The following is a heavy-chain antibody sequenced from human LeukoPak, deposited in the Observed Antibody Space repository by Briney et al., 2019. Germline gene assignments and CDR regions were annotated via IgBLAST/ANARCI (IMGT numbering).Heavy chain of an antibody. V-gene: IGHV1-69*13. CDR3: ARVAGAHSSSWHRNWFDP. J-gene: IGHJ5*02. Sequence: ASVKVSCKASGGTFSSYAISWVRQAPGQGLEWMGGIIPIFGTANYAQKFQGRVTITADESTSTAYMELSSLRSEDTAVYYCARVAGAHSSSWHRNWFDPWGQGTLVTVSS. CDR2: IIPIFGTA. CDR1: GGTFSSYA. D-gene: IGHD6-13*01.